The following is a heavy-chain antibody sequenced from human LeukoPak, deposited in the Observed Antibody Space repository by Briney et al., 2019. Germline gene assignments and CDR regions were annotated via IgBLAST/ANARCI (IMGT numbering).Heavy chain of an antibody. Sequence: ASVKVSCKASGYTFTSYDINWVRQATGQGLEWMGWINPNSGGTNYAQKFQGRVTMTRDTSISTAYMELSRLRSDDTAVYYCARRFCSSTSCHDAFDIWGQGTMVTVSS. V-gene: IGHV1-2*02. CDR2: INPNSGGT. CDR1: GYTFTSYD. J-gene: IGHJ3*02. CDR3: ARRFCSSTSCHDAFDI. D-gene: IGHD2-2*01.